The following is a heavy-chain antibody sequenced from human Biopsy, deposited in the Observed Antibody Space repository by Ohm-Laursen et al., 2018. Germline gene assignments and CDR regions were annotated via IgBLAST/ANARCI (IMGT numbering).Heavy chain of an antibody. Sequence: GASVKVSCKASGYTYPDYYVHWVRQAPGQGLEWMGWINAKTGDTNYAQKFQGRVTMTRDTSISTAYVDLSSLRSDDTAVYYCTRGGYYYDSLAYYYWFDPWGQGTLVTVSS. CDR3: TRGGYYYDSLAYYYWFDP. V-gene: IGHV1-2*02. J-gene: IGHJ5*02. D-gene: IGHD3-22*01. CDR1: GYTYPDYY. CDR2: INAKTGDT.